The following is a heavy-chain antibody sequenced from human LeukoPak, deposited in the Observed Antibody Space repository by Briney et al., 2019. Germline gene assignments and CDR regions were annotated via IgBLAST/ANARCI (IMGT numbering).Heavy chain of an antibody. J-gene: IGHJ4*02. CDR3: AREAKVGGALQY. D-gene: IGHD1-26*01. CDR2: INTDGSFT. CDR1: GFAFSDYW. Sequence: GGSLRLSCAASGFAFSDYWMHWVRQAPGKGLVWVSRINTDGSFTRYADSVQGRFTISRDTAKNTLFLQMNSLRAEDTAVYYCAREAKVGGALQYWGQGILVTVSS. V-gene: IGHV3-74*01.